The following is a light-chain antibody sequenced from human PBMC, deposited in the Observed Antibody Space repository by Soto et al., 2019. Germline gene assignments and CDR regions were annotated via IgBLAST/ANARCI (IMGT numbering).Light chain of an antibody. CDR2: SNN. CDR3: AAWDDSLNGRVV. J-gene: IGLJ2*01. CDR1: SSNIGSNT. Sequence: QSVLTQPPSASGTPGQRVTISCSGSSSNIGSNTVNWYQQLPGTAPKLLIYSNNQRPSGVPDRFSGSKSGTSASLAISGLQPEDEADYYCAAWDDSLNGRVVLGGGTKLTVL. V-gene: IGLV1-44*01.